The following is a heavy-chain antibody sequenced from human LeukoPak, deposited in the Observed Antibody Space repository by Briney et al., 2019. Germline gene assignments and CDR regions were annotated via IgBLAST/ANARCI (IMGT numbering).Heavy chain of an antibody. D-gene: IGHD3-22*01. Sequence: GGSLGLSCAASGFTFSSYWMHWVRQAPGKGLVWVSRIKSDGSSTSYADSVKGRFTISRDNAKNTLYLQLNSLRAEDTAVYYCTRGYYYDSSGYRAFDIWGQGTMVTVSS. J-gene: IGHJ3*02. CDR1: GFTFSSYW. CDR2: IKSDGSST. V-gene: IGHV3-74*01. CDR3: TRGYYYDSSGYRAFDI.